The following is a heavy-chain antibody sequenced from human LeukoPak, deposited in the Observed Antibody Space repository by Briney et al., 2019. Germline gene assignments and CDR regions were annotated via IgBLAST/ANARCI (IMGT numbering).Heavy chain of an antibody. Sequence: GASVKVSCKASGGTFSSYAISWVRQAPGQGLEWMGGIIPIFGTANYAQKFQGRVTITADESTSTAYMELSSLRSEDTAMYYCARLMDGSGSYYNVDHYYYYYMDVWGKGTTVTVSS. CDR1: GGTFSSYA. CDR2: IIPIFGTA. V-gene: IGHV1-69*01. J-gene: IGHJ6*03. CDR3: ARLMDGSGSYYNVDHYYYYYMDV. D-gene: IGHD3-10*01.